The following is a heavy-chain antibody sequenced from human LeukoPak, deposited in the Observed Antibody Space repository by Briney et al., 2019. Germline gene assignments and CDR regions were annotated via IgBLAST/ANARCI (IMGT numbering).Heavy chain of an antibody. D-gene: IGHD4-17*01. Sequence: GGSLRLSCAASGFTFSSYAMHWVRQALGKGLEWVAVISYDGSNKYYADSVKGRFTISRDNSKNTLYLQMNSLRAEDTAVYYCARDSYSRMISVTTANWFDPWGQGTLVTVSS. CDR2: ISYDGSNK. CDR1: GFTFSSYA. V-gene: IGHV3-30-3*01. CDR3: ARDSYSRMISVTTANWFDP. J-gene: IGHJ5*02.